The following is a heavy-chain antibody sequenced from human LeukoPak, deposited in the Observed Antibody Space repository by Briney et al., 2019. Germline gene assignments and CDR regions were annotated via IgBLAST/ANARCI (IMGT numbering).Heavy chain of an antibody. J-gene: IGHJ4*02. CDR3: ARYDFWSGYAFDY. V-gene: IGHV3-7*01. Sequence: GSLRLSCAAPGFIFSSCWMSWVRQAPGKGLEWVANIKQDGSEKYYVDSVKGRFTISRDNARNPLYLQINSLRAEDTAVYYCARYDFWSGYAFDYWGQGTLVTVSS. CDR2: IKQDGSEK. D-gene: IGHD3-3*01. CDR1: GFIFSSCW.